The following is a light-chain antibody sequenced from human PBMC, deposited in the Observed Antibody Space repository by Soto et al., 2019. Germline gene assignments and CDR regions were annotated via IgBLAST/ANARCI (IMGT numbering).Light chain of an antibody. CDR3: QQYGGSLWT. J-gene: IGKJ1*01. CDR2: GAS. CDR1: QSLSSSY. V-gene: IGKV3-20*01. Sequence: EIVLTESPGTLSLSRGEIATLSCRASQSLSSSYLAWYQQKPGRALRLLIYGASSRASGIPDRFSGSGSGTDFTLTISRLEAEDFAVHYCQQYGGSLWTYGKATKVDI.